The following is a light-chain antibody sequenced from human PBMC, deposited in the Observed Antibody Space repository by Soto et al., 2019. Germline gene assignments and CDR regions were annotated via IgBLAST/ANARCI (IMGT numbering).Light chain of an antibody. CDR3: SSYTRSTTPYV. CDR2: DVS. V-gene: IGLV2-14*03. J-gene: IGLJ1*01. CDR1: SSDVGGYNY. Sequence: QSVLTQPPSVSGSPGQSITISCTGTSSDVGGYNYVSWYQRHPGKAPKLMIFDVSNRPSGVSNRFSGSKSANTASLTISGLQAEDEADYFCSSYTRSTTPYVFGTGTKVTVL.